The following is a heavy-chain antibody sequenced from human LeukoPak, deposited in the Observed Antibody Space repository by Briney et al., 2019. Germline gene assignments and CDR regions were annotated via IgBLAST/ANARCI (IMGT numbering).Heavy chain of an antibody. D-gene: IGHD6-19*01. Sequence: SGPTLVNPTQTLTLACTFPGFSLSTSGMCVSWIRQPPGKALEWLARIDWDDDKYYSTSLKTRLTISKDTTKNQVVLTMTNMDPVDTAMYYCARTPTAGDFQHWGQGTLVTVSS. V-gene: IGHV2-70*11. J-gene: IGHJ1*01. CDR2: IDWDDDK. CDR3: ARTPTAGDFQH. CDR1: GFSLSTSGMC.